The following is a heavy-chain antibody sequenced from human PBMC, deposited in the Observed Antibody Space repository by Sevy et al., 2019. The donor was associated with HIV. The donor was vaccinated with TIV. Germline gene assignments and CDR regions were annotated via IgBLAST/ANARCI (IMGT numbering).Heavy chain of an antibody. D-gene: IGHD6-13*01. CDR3: ARESIATVGDFDY. Sequence: GSLRLSCAASGFTFSNAWMSWVRQAPGKGLQWIGYIYYSGSTNYNPSLKSRVTMSLDTSKNQFSLKLSSVTAADTAIYYCARESIATVGDFDYWGQGTLVTVSS. J-gene: IGHJ4*02. CDR2: IYYSGST. V-gene: IGHV4-59*01. CDR1: GFTFSNAW.